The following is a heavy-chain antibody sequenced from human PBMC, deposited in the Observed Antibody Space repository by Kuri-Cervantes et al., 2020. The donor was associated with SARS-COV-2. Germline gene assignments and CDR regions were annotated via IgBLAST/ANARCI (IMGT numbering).Heavy chain of an antibody. CDR3: ARSSSRSYDFASGLRVTPTDF. V-gene: IGHV3-48*03. CDR2: ISSSGSTI. J-gene: IGHJ4*02. CDR1: GFTFNSYE. Sequence: GGSLRLSCAASGFTFNSYEMNWVRQAPGKGLEWVSYISSSGSTIYYADSVKGRFTISRDNAKNLLFLQMNSLRVEDTAIYYCARSSSRSYDFASGLRVTPTDFWGQGTLVTVSS. D-gene: IGHD3-3*01.